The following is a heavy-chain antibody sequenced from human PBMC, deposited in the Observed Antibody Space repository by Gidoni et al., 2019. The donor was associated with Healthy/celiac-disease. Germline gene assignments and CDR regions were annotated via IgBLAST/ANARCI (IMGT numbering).Heavy chain of an antibody. D-gene: IGHD2-2*01. J-gene: IGHJ3*02. Sequence: QVQLVQSGAEVKKPGASVKVSCKASGYTFTSYDINWVRQATGQGLEWMGWMNPNSGNTGYAQKFQGRVTMTRNTSISTAYMELSSLRSEDTAVYYCVVGDCSSTSCYLSLGAFDIWGQGTMVTVSS. CDR1: GYTFTSYD. CDR3: VVGDCSSTSCYLSLGAFDI. V-gene: IGHV1-8*01. CDR2: MNPNSGNT.